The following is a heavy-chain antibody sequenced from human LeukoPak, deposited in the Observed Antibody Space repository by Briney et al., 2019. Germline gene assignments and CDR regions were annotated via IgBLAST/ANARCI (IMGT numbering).Heavy chain of an antibody. V-gene: IGHV3-48*03. CDR3: ARDTILWFGELFPFDY. CDR1: GFTSSTYE. J-gene: IGHJ4*02. D-gene: IGHD3-10*01. CDR2: ISSSGSTI. Sequence: GGSLRLFCAASGFTSSTYEMNWVRQAPGKGLEWISYISSSGSTIYYADSVKGRFTISRDNAKNSLYLQMNSLRAEDTAVYYCARDTILWFGELFPFDYWGQGTLVTVSS.